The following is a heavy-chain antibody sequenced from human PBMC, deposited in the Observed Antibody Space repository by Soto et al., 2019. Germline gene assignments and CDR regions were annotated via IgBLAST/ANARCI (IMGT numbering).Heavy chain of an antibody. D-gene: IGHD3-10*01. CDR3: AIGRLWFGALDAFDI. Sequence: QVQLVQSGAEVKKPGASVKVSCKASGYTFTSYDINWVRQATGQGLEWMGWMNPNSGNTGYAQKFQGRVNMTRNTSISTGYMELSSLRSEDTAVYYCAIGRLWFGALDAFDIWGQGTMVTVSS. CDR1: GYTFTSYD. CDR2: MNPNSGNT. J-gene: IGHJ3*02. V-gene: IGHV1-8*01.